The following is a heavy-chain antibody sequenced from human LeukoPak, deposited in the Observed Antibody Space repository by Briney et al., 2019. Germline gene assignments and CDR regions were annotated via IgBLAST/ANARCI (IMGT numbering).Heavy chain of an antibody. CDR1: GFTFSRSW. V-gene: IGHV3-74*01. Sequence: GGSLRLSCAASGFTFSRSWMHWVRQAPGKGLVWVSRINDDGSTTSYADSVKGRFTISRDNAKNTLYLQMNSLRAEDTAVYYCARRDSSGYYDAFDIWGQGTMVTVSS. CDR3: ARRDSSGYYDAFDI. D-gene: IGHD3-22*01. J-gene: IGHJ3*02. CDR2: INDDGSTT.